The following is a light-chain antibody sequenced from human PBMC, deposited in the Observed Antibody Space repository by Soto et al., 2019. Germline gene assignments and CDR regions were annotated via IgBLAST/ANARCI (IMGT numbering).Light chain of an antibody. CDR3: CSYAGTYTLWV. CDR2: DVT. J-gene: IGLJ3*02. V-gene: IGLV2-11*01. Sequence: QSALTQPRSVSGSPGQSVTISCTGTSSDVGGYNFVSWYQQYPGKAPKVIIYDVTKRPSGVPDRFSGSKSGNTASLTISGLQAEDEADYFCCSYAGTYTLWVFDGGTKLTVL. CDR1: SSDVGGYNF.